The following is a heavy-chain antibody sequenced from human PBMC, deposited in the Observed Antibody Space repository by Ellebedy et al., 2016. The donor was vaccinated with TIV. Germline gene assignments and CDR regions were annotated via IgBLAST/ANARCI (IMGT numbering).Heavy chain of an antibody. J-gene: IGHJ4*02. CDR1: GFSLSTSGMC. Sequence: SGPTLVKPTQTLTLTCTFSGFSLSTSGMCVSWIRQPPGKALEWLARIDWDDDKYYSTSLKTRLTIYKDTSKNQVVLTMTNMDPVDTATYYCARILATEVVGYFDYWGQGTLVTVSS. CDR3: ARILATEVVGYFDY. D-gene: IGHD4-23*01. V-gene: IGHV2-70*11. CDR2: IDWDDDK.